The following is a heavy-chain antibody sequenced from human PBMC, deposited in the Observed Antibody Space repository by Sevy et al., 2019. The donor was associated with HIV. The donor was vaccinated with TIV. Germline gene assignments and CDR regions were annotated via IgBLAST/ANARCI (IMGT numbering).Heavy chain of an antibody. CDR3: AKDRVITMVRGVPHYGMDV. J-gene: IGHJ6*02. CDR1: GFTFSSYA. Sequence: RGSLRLSCAASGFTFSSYAMSWVRQAPGKGLEWVSAISGSGGSTYYADSVKGRFTISRDNSKNTLYLQMNSLRAEDTAVYYCAKDRVITMVRGVPHYGMDVWGQGTTVTVSS. D-gene: IGHD3-10*01. CDR2: ISGSGGST. V-gene: IGHV3-23*01.